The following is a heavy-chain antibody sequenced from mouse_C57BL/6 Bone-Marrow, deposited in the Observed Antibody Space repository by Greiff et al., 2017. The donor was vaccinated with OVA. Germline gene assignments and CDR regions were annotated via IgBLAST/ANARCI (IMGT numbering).Heavy chain of an antibody. V-gene: IGHV1-54*01. CDR3: ARVEGERAWFAY. CDR1: GYAFTNYL. CDR2: INPGSGGT. Sequence: VQLQESGAELVRPGTSVKVSCKASGYAFTNYLIEWVKQRPGQGLEWIGVINPGSGGTNYNEKFKGKATLTADKSSSTAYMQLSSLTSEDSAVYFCARVEGERAWFAYWGQGTLVTVSA. J-gene: IGHJ3*01.